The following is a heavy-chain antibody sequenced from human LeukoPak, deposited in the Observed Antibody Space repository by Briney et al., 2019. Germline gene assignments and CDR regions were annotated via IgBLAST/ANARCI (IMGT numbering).Heavy chain of an antibody. J-gene: IGHJ5*02. V-gene: IGHV4-39*01. Sequence: PSETLSLTCTVSGGSISSSSYYWDWIRQPPGKGLEWIGSIYYSGSTYYNPSLKSRVTISVDTSKNQFSLKLSSVTAADTAVYYCARPTILWFGTNGWFDPWGQGTLVTVSS. D-gene: IGHD3-10*01. CDR2: IYYSGST. CDR1: GGSISSSSYY. CDR3: ARPTILWFGTNGWFDP.